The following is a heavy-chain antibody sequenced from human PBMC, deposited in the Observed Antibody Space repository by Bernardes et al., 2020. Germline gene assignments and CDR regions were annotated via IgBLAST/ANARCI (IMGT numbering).Heavy chain of an antibody. Sequence: GGCLRLSCSAAGFKFDSYAMHWVRQAPGKGREWVAVVPLEGNSKHHADSVKGRFAISRDNSRNTLYLQMDSLRFEDTATYYCARARLLMDAWGTGTTVTVSS. CDR2: VPLEGNSK. CDR1: GFKFDSYA. CDR3: ARARLLMDA. V-gene: IGHV3-30*01. D-gene: IGHD1-26*01. J-gene: IGHJ6*03.